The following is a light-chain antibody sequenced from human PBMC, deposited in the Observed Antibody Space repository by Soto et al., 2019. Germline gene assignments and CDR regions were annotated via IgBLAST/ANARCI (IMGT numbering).Light chain of an antibody. V-gene: IGKV1-27*01. Sequence: DIQMTQSPSSLSASVGDRVTITCRASQGVSYSLAWYQQKPGKVPKLLIYAATTLQSGVPSRFTGSGFGTDFTRTISSLQPADVATYYCQKYTNAPLTFGEGTKVESK. CDR3: QKYTNAPLT. CDR1: QGVSYS. J-gene: IGKJ4*01. CDR2: AAT.